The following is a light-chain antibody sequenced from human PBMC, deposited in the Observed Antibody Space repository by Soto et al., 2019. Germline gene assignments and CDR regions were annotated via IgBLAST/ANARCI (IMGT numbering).Light chain of an antibody. V-gene: IGLV1-44*01. J-gene: IGLJ3*02. CDR1: TSNIGSHT. CDR3: TTWDDSLNGRV. CDR2: SNN. Sequence: QSVLTQPPSASGTPGQRVTISCSGSTSNIGSHTVNWYQQLPGTAPKLLIYSNNQRPSGVPDRFSGSKSGTSASLAISGLRSEDEAHYYCTTWDDSLNGRVFGGGTKVTVL.